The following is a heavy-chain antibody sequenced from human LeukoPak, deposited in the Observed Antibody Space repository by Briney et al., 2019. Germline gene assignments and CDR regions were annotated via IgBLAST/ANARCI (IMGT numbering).Heavy chain of an antibody. J-gene: IGHJ4*02. CDR2: INPNSGGT. V-gene: IGHV1-2*02. D-gene: IGHD3-3*01. CDR3: ARVARFLEWLLEDY. Sequence: GASVKVSCKASGYTFTGYYMHWVRQAPGQGLEWMGWINPNSGGTNYAQKFQGRVTMTRDTSISTAYMELSRLRSDDTAVYYCARVARFLEWLLEDYWGQGTLVTVSS. CDR1: GYTFTGYY.